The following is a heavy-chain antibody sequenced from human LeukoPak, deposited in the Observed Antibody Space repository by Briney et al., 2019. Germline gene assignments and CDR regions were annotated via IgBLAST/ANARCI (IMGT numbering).Heavy chain of an antibody. CDR2: ISAYNGNT. CDR1: GYTFTSYG. V-gene: IGHV1-18*01. Sequence: ASVKVSCKASGYTFTSYGISWVRQAPGQGLEWMGWISAYNGNTNYAQKLQGRVTMTTDTSTSTAYMELRSLRSDDTAVYYCARAHLYGSGSYHRQSGNWFDPWGQGTLVTVSS. CDR3: ARAHLYGSGSYHRQSGNWFDP. D-gene: IGHD3-10*01. J-gene: IGHJ5*02.